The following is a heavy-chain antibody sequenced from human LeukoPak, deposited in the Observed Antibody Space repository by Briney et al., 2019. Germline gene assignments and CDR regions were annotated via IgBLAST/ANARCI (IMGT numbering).Heavy chain of an antibody. D-gene: IGHD3-22*01. CDR3: ARHAYYYDSSGYTYYFDY. CDR2: IYYSGST. J-gene: IGHJ4*02. V-gene: IGHV4-39*01. Sequence: PSETLSLTCTVSGGSISSSSYYWGWIRRSPGKGLEWIGSIYYSGSTYYNPSLKSRVTISVDTSKNQFSLKLSSVTAADTAVYYCARHAYYYDSSGYTYYFDYWGQGTLVTVSS. CDR1: GGSISSSSYY.